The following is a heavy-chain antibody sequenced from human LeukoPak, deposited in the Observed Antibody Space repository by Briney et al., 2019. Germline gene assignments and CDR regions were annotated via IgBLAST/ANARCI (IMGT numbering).Heavy chain of an antibody. CDR1: GYSFTSYW. CDR3: ARLKDGCSGGSCYEDNWFDP. Sequence: GESLKISCKGSGYSFTSYWIGWVRQMPGKGLEWMGIIYPGDSDTRYSPSFQGQVTISAVKSISTAYLQWSSLKASDTAMYYCARLKDGCSGGSCYEDNWFDPWGQGTLVTVSS. CDR2: IYPGDSDT. D-gene: IGHD2-15*01. V-gene: IGHV5-51*01. J-gene: IGHJ5*02.